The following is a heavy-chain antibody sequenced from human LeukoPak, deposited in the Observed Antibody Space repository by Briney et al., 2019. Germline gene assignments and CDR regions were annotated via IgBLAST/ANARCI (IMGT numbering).Heavy chain of an antibody. CDR3: TTLSDFWSGYYTGDY. V-gene: IGHV3-15*01. Sequence: GGSLRLSCATSGFTFSNAWMSWVRQAPGKGLEWVGRIKSKTDGGTTEYAAPVKGRLSISRDDSKSTLYLQMNSLKTEDTGVYFCTTLSDFWSGYYTGDYWGRGTLVTVSS. CDR2: IKSKTDGGTT. CDR1: GFTFSNAW. D-gene: IGHD3-3*01. J-gene: IGHJ4*02.